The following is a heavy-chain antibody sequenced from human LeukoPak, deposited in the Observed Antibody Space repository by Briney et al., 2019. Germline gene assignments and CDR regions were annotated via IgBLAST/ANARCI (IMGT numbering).Heavy chain of an antibody. CDR3: ARGDGYCSGGSCMIFDY. D-gene: IGHD2-15*01. CDR2: CNPEDGET. Sequence: ASVKVSCKVSGYTLTELCMHWVRQAPGKGLEWMGGCNPEDGETIYAQKFQGRVTMTTDTSTTTAYMELRSLRSDDTAIYYCARGDGYCSGGSCMIFDYWGQGTLVTVSS. CDR1: GYTLTELC. J-gene: IGHJ4*02. V-gene: IGHV1-24*01.